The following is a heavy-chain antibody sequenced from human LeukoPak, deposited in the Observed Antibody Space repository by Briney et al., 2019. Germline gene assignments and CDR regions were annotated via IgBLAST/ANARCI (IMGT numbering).Heavy chain of an antibody. CDR3: ARFIAAPYYFDY. CDR1: GFTFSSYS. V-gene: IGHV3-21*01. Sequence: GGSLRLSCAASGFTFSSYSMNWVRQAPGKGLEWVSFISSSRGYIYYADSVKGRFTISRDNAKNSLYLQMNSLRAEDTAVYYCARFIAAPYYFDYWGRGTLVTVSS. J-gene: IGHJ4*02. CDR2: ISSSRGYI. D-gene: IGHD6-13*01.